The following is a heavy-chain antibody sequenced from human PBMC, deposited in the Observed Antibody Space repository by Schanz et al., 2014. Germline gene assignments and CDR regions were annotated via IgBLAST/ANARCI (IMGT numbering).Heavy chain of an antibody. CDR1: GFTVSSDH. CDR2: ISSSGSYI. V-gene: IGHV3-21*04. Sequence: EVQLVESGGGFVQPGGSLGLSCVVSGFTVSSDHMSWVRQAPGKGLEWVSSISSSGSYIYYADSVKGRFSISRDNAKNSLFLQMNRLRAEDTAVYYCARDFDDRRGYGSGYCLGDCMDVWGQGTTVTVSS. J-gene: IGHJ6*02. D-gene: IGHD3-10*01. CDR3: ARDFDDRRGYGSGYCLGDCMDV.